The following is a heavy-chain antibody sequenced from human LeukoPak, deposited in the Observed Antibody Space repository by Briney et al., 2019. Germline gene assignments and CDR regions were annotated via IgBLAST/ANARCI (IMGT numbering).Heavy chain of an antibody. CDR2: IYHSGST. J-gene: IGHJ6*03. Sequence: SETLSLTCTVSGGSISSSNYYWGWLRQPPGKGLEWIGSIYHSGSTYYNPSLKSRVTISVDTSKNQFSLKLSSVTAADTAVYYCTRGSIAYYYMDVWGKGTTVTISS. CDR1: GGSISSSNYY. CDR3: TRGSIAYYYMDV. D-gene: IGHD3-22*01. V-gene: IGHV4-39*07.